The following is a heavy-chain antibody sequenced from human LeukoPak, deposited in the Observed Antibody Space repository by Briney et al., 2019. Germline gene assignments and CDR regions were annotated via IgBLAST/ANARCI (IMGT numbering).Heavy chain of an antibody. D-gene: IGHD6-13*01. V-gene: IGHV1-2*02. Sequence: GASVKVSCKASGYTFTGYYMHWVRQAPGQGLEWMGWINPNSGGTNYAQKFQGRVTMTRDTSISTAYMELSRLRSDDTAVYYCARRRQQLVPPNYYYYMDVWGKGTTVTVSS. CDR3: ARRRQQLVPPNYYYYMDV. CDR1: GYTFTGYY. J-gene: IGHJ6*03. CDR2: INPNSGGT.